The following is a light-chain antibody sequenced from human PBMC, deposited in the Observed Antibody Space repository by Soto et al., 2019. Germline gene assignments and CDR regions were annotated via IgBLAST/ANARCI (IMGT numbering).Light chain of an antibody. V-gene: IGKV3-11*01. Sequence: EIVLTQSPATLSVSPGERAPLSCRASQSVSSYLAWYQQNPGQAPRLLIYDASTRATGIPARFSGSGSGTDFTLTISSLEPEDFAVYYCQQRSNWPRTFGQGTKVDI. J-gene: IGKJ1*01. CDR2: DAS. CDR1: QSVSSY. CDR3: QQRSNWPRT.